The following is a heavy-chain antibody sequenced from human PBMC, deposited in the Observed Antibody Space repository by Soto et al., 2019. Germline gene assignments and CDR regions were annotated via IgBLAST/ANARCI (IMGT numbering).Heavy chain of an antibody. CDR2: IKQDGSEK. D-gene: IGHD6-13*01. CDR1: GFTFSSYW. J-gene: IGHJ5*02. Sequence: PGRSLRLSCAASGFTFSSYWMSWVRQAPGKGLEWVANIKQDGSEKYYVDSVKGRFTISRDNAKNSLYLQMNSLRAEDTAVYYCARDAVGIAAAGTLRYNWFDPWVQG. CDR3: ARDAVGIAAAGTLRYNWFDP. V-gene: IGHV3-7*03.